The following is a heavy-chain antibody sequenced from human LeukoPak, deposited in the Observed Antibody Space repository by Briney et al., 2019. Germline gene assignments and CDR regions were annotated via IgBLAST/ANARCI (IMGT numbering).Heavy chain of an antibody. D-gene: IGHD4-17*01. CDR3: AKAQRGPRSVHGDYVLYYYYMDV. Sequence: SETLSLTCTVSGGSISSYYWSWIRQPPGKGLEWIGYIYYSGSTNYNPSLKSRVTISVDTSKNQFSLKLSSVTAEDTAVYYCAKAQRGPRSVHGDYVLYYYYMDVWGKGTTVTISS. CDR2: IYYSGST. CDR1: GGSISSYY. J-gene: IGHJ6*03. V-gene: IGHV4-59*01.